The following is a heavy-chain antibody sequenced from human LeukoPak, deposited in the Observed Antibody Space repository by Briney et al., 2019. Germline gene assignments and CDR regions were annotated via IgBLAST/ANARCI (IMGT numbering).Heavy chain of an antibody. CDR3: AKDNRIAVTAAFDY. J-gene: IGHJ4*02. CDR2: ISGGGIST. CDR1: GFTFSNYA. D-gene: IGHD6-19*01. Sequence: PGRSLRPSCAASGFTFSNYAMNWVRQAPGKGLEWVSGISGGGISTYYADSVKGRFTISRDNSKNTLYLQMNSLRAEDTAIYYCAKDNRIAVTAAFDYWGQGTLVTVSS. V-gene: IGHV3-23*01.